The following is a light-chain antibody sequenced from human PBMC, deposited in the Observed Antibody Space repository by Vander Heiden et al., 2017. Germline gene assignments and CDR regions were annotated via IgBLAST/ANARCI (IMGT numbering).Light chain of an antibody. CDR1: QGLVNNDGGTY. J-gene: IGKJ2*01. V-gene: IGKV2-30*01. CDR3: MQATHWPYT. Sequence: DVVMAQSPPSLPVTLGQPASISCRSSQGLVNNDGGTYLNWFQQRPGLSPRRLIYLISHRDSGVPGRFRGSGSRTDFTLEITRVEAEDVGVYYCMQATHWPYTFGQGTKLEI. CDR2: LIS.